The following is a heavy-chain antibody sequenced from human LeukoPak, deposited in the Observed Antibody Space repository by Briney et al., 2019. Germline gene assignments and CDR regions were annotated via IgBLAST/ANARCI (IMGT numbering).Heavy chain of an antibody. CDR3: ARDYSSSWYYFNS. J-gene: IGHJ4*02. V-gene: IGHV1-18*01. Sequence: ASVKVSCKASGYTFSTSAISWVRQAPGQGLEWMGWISVYNGNTKCTQKFQGRVTMTTDTSTSTAYMELRNLRSDDTAVYYCARDYSSSWYYFNSWGQGTLVTVSS. D-gene: IGHD6-13*01. CDR1: GYTFSTSA. CDR2: ISVYNGNT.